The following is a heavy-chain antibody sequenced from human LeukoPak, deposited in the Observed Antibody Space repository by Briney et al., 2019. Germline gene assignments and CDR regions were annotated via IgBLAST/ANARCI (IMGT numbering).Heavy chain of an antibody. D-gene: IGHD3-3*01. Sequence: ASVTVSFKASGYTFTSYYMHWVRQAPGQGLEWMGIINPSGGSTSYAQKFQGRVTMTRDMSTSTVYMELSRLRSDDTAVYYCARSPYYDFWPTDYWGQGTLVTVSS. V-gene: IGHV1-46*01. CDR3: ARSPYYDFWPTDY. CDR1: GYTFTSYY. CDR2: INPSGGST. J-gene: IGHJ4*02.